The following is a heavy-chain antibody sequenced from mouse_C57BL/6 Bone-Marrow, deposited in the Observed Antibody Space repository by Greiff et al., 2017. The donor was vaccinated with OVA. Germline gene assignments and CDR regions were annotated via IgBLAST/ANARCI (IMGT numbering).Heavy chain of an antibody. CDR2: IYPGDGDT. V-gene: IGHV1-82*01. CDR1: GYAFSSSW. J-gene: IGHJ1*03. Sequence: QVQLQQSGPELVKPGASVKISCKASGYAFSSSWMNWVKQRPGKGLEWIGRIYPGDGDTNYNGKFKGKATLTADKSSSTAYMQLSSLTSEDSAVYFCARDPPHYYGSSYWYFDVWGTGTTVTVSS. CDR3: ARDPPHYYGSSYWYFDV. D-gene: IGHD1-1*01.